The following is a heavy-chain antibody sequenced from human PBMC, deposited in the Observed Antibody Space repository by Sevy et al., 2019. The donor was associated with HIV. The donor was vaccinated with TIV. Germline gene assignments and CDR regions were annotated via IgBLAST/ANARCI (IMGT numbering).Heavy chain of an antibody. J-gene: IGHJ4*02. CDR3: ARDSDGSGHYYADYFDY. D-gene: IGHD3-22*01. CDR1: GYTFTTYP. CDR2: ISTYSGET. V-gene: IGHV1-18*01. Sequence: APVKVSCKASGYTFTTYPIGWVRQAPGQGLEWMGWISTYSGETRDAQKFQGRATMTTDTSTSTVYLELRSLRSDDTAVYYCARDSDGSGHYYADYFDYWGQGTLVTVSS.